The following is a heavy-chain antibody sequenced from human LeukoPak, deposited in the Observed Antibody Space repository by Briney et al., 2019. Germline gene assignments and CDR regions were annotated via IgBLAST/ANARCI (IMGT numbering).Heavy chain of an antibody. V-gene: IGHV3-13*01. CDR2: IGTAGDT. CDR3: ARGVWFGELLNY. J-gene: IGHJ4*02. D-gene: IGHD3-10*01. Sequence: GGSLRLSCAASGFTFSSYDMHWVRQATGKGLEWVSAIGTAGDTYYPGSVKGRFTISRENAKNSLYLQMNSLRAEDTAVYYCARGVWFGELLNYWGQGTLVTVSS. CDR1: GFTFSSYD.